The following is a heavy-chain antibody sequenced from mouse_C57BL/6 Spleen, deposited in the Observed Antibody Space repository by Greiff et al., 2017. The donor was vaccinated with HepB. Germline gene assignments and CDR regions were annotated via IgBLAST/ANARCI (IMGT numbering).Heavy chain of an antibody. J-gene: IGHJ1*03. CDR3: ARGLYSNWYFDV. V-gene: IGHV1-50*01. D-gene: IGHD2-5*01. CDR2: IDPSDSYT. Sequence: QVQLQQPGAELVKPGASVKLSCKASGYTFTSYWMQWVKQRPGQGLEWIGEIDPSDSYTNYNQKFKGKATLTVDTSSSTAYMQLSSLTSEDSAVYYCARGLYSNWYFDVWGTGTTVTVSS. CDR1: GYTFTSYW.